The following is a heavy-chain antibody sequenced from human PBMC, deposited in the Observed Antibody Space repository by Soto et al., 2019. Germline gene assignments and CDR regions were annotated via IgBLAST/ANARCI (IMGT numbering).Heavy chain of an antibody. CDR3: ASLGPYGSASYMFRPSRFDP. Sequence: EVSLVESGGGLIQPGGSLRLSCAASGFTVTTSQMNWVRQAPGKGLEWVSVVYSGGSTYYAASVKGRFTISRDTSKNTTCLPMNNLRVEATAVYFCASLGPYGSASYMFRPSRFDPWGQGTRVTVSS. CDR2: VYSGGST. V-gene: IGHV3-53*01. CDR1: GFTVTTSQ. J-gene: IGHJ5*02. D-gene: IGHD3-10*01.